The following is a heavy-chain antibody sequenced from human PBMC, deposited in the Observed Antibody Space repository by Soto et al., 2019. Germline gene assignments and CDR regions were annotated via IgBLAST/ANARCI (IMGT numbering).Heavy chain of an antibody. Sequence: QVQLQESGPGLVKPSETLSLTCTVSGGSISSYYWSWIRQPPGKGLEWIGYIYYSGSTNHNPSLKSRVTRXXDXSXXQFSLKLSSVTAADTAVYYCARGYSYGYSSDAFDIWGQGTMVTVSS. D-gene: IGHD5-18*01. J-gene: IGHJ3*02. CDR1: GGSISSYY. CDR3: ARGYSYGYSSDAFDI. CDR2: IYYSGST. V-gene: IGHV4-59*01.